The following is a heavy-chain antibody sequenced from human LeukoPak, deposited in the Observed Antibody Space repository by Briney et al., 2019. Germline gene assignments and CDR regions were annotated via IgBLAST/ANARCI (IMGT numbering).Heavy chain of an antibody. CDR3: ARSAAAGYYYYYMDV. CDR1: GFTFSDYY. D-gene: IGHD6-13*01. V-gene: IGHV3-11*04. J-gene: IGHJ6*03. CDR2: ISSSGSTI. Sequence: GWSLRLSCAASGFTFSDYYMSWIRQAPGKGLEWVSYISSSGSTIYYADSVKGRFTISRDNAKNSLYLQMNSLRAEDTAVYYCARSAAAGYYYYYMDVWGKGTTVTVSS.